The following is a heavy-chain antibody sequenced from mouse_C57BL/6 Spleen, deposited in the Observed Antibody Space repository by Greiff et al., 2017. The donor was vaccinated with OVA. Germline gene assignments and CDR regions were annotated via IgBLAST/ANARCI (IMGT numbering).Heavy chain of an antibody. CDR3: ARLPSFAY. CDR1: GYAFSSSW. J-gene: IGHJ3*01. CDR2: IYPGDGDT. D-gene: IGHD5-5*01. Sequence: QLQQSGPELVKPGASVKISCKASGYAFSSSWMNWVKQRPGKGLEWIGRIYPGDGDTNYNGKFKGKATLTADKSSSTAYMQLSSLTSEDSAVYFCARLPSFAYWGQGTLVTVSA. V-gene: IGHV1-82*01.